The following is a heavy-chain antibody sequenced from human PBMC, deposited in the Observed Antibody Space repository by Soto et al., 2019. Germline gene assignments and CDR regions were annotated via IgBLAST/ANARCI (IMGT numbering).Heavy chain of an antibody. V-gene: IGHV1-2*04. CDR3: ARSLAVAGTPYYYGMDV. J-gene: IGHJ6*02. Sequence: ASVKVSCKASGYTFPGYYMHWVRQAPGQGLEWMGWINPNSGGTNYAQKFQGWVTMTRDTSISTAYMELSRLRSDDTAVYYCARSLAVAGTPYYYGMDVWGQGTTVTVSS. CDR1: GYTFPGYY. D-gene: IGHD6-19*01. CDR2: INPNSGGT.